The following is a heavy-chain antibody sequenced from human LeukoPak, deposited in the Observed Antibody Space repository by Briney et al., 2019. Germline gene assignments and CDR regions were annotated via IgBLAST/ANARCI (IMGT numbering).Heavy chain of an antibody. V-gene: IGHV3-43*02. CDR1: GFTFHDYA. CDR3: AKDKGAWYYGSGSPEDNWLDP. D-gene: IGHD3-10*01. Sequence: QSGGSLRLSCAASGFTFHDYAMHWVRQAPGKGLEWVSLITEDGAGTYYADSVKDRFTISRDNVKNSLYLQMNSLRSEDTALYYCAKDKGAWYYGSGSPEDNWLDPWGQGTLVTVSS. J-gene: IGHJ5*02. CDR2: ITEDGAGT.